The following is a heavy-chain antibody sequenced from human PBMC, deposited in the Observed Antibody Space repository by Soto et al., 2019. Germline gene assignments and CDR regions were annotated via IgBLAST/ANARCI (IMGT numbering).Heavy chain of an antibody. CDR2: IKQDGSDT. CDR3: ARDRMPIQYNGLDV. V-gene: IGHV3-7*03. D-gene: IGHD2-2*01. CDR1: GFTFSGYY. Sequence: GGSLRLFCAASGFTFSGYYMSWVHQAPGKGLEWVANIKQDGSDTSYVDSVKGRFTISRDNAKNLLYLQMNSLRAEDTAVYYCARDRMPIQYNGLDVWGQGTTVTVSS. J-gene: IGHJ6*02.